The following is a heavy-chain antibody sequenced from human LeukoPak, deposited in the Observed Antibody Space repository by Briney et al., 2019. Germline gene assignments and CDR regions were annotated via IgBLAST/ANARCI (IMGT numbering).Heavy chain of an antibody. D-gene: IGHD3-10*01. CDR1: GGSFSGYY. Sequence: SETLSLTCAVYGGSFSGYYWSWIRQPPGKGLEWIGEINHSGSTNYNPSLKSRVTISVDTSKNQFSLKLSSVTAADTAVYYCARIKLVRGSYGMDVWGKGTTVTVSS. CDR3: ARIKLVRGSYGMDV. V-gene: IGHV4-34*01. CDR2: INHSGST. J-gene: IGHJ6*04.